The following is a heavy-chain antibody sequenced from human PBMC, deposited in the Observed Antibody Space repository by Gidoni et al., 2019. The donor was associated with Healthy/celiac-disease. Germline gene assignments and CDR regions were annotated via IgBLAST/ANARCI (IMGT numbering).Heavy chain of an antibody. Sequence: EVQLVESGGGLIQPGGSLRLSWAASGFTVGSNYHSWVRQAPGKGLEWVSVIYSGGSTYYADSVKGRFTISRDNSKNTLYLQMNSLRAEDTAVYYCARGGYYYDSSGYYDYWGQGTLVTVSS. V-gene: IGHV3-53*01. D-gene: IGHD3-22*01. CDR3: ARGGYYYDSSGYYDY. CDR1: GFTVGSNY. CDR2: IYSGGST. J-gene: IGHJ4*02.